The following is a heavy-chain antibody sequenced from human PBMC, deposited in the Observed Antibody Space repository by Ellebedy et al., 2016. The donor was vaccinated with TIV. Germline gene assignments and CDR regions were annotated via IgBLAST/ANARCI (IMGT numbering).Heavy chain of an antibody. J-gene: IGHJ4*02. Sequence: ASVKVSXXAPGYTFTTYAMHWVRQAPGQRLEWMGWIHAGNGYTKYSQNFQGRVTISRDTSASTVYMELSSLRSEDTAVYYCARGPPYCTSTTCYTGYFDYWGQGILVTVSS. CDR2: IHAGNGYT. CDR1: GYTFTTYA. V-gene: IGHV1-3*01. D-gene: IGHD2-2*02. CDR3: ARGPPYCTSTTCYTGYFDY.